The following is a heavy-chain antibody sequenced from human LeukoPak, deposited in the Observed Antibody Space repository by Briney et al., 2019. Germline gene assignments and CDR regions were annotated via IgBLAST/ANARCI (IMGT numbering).Heavy chain of an antibody. CDR3: VRDGEGVAISVNYWFDP. CDR2: MNPNNGNT. Sequence: ASVKVSCKASGFTFTSYDINWVRQASGQGLEWMGWMNPNNGNTGYAQKFQGRVTMTRDSSISTAYMELRGLRSEDTAVYYCVRDGEGVAISVNYWFDPWGQGTLVTVSS. D-gene: IGHD3-10*01. V-gene: IGHV1-8*01. CDR1: GFTFTSYD. J-gene: IGHJ5*02.